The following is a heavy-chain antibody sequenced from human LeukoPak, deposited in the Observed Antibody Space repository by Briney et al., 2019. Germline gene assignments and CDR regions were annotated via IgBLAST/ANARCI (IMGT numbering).Heavy chain of an antibody. J-gene: IGHJ5*02. V-gene: IGHV3-48*04. CDR1: GFTFSSYS. Sequence: GGSLRLSCAASGFTFSSYSMNWDRQAPGKGLEWVSYISSSGSTIYYADSVKGRFTISRDNAKNSLYLQMNSLRAEDTAVYYCARGQLLVGFDPWGQGTLVTVSS. D-gene: IGHD2-2*01. CDR2: ISSSGSTI. CDR3: ARGQLLVGFDP.